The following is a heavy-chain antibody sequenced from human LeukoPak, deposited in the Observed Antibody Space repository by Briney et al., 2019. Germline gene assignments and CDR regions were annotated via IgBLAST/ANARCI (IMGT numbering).Heavy chain of an antibody. CDR1: GFTFSRHW. CDR3: KSGIVATIGDY. CDR2: INSDGSST. D-gene: IGHD5-12*01. V-gene: IGHV3-74*01. Sequence: GGSLRPSCAASGFTFSRHWMHWVRQAPGKGLVWVSRINSDGSSTSYADSVKGRFTISRDNAKNTLYLQMNSLGAEDTAVYYCKSGIVATIGDYWGQGTLVTAPS. J-gene: IGHJ4*02.